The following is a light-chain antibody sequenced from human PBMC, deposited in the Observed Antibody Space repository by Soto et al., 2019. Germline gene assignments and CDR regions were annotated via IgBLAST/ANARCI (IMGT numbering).Light chain of an antibody. Sequence: QSVLTQPPSVSAAPGQKVTISCSGSSSNIGGNSVSWYQQLPGTAPKLLIYDDNKRPSGIPDRFSGSKSGTSATLGITGFPPGDEAEYYCGSGDSDVGAYVLGTGTKVTVL. CDR2: DDN. CDR3: GSGDSDVGAYV. CDR1: SSNIGGNS. V-gene: IGLV1-51*01. J-gene: IGLJ1*01.